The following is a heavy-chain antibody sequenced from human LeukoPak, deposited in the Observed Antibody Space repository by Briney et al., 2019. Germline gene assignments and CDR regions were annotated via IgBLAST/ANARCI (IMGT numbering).Heavy chain of an antibody. D-gene: IGHD2-21*02. V-gene: IGHV4-34*01. CDR3: ARWGADVHCGGDCRHY. CDR2: INHSGST. CDR1: GGSFSGYY. Sequence: SETLSLTCAVYGGSFSGYYWSWIRQPPGKGLEWIGEINHSGSTNYNPSLKSRVTISVDTSKNQSSLKLSSVTAADTAVYYCARWGADVHCGGDCRHYWGQGTLVTVSS. J-gene: IGHJ4*02.